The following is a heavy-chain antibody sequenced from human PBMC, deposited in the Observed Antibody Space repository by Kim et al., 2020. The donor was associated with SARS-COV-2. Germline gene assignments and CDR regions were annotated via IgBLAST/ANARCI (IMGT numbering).Heavy chain of an antibody. Sequence: SETLSLTCAVYGGSFSGYYWSWIRQPPGKGLEWIGEINHSGSTNYNPSLKSRVTISVDTSKNQFSLKLSSVTAADTAVYYCATLMPLAARGTPYYYYGMDVWGQGTTVTVSS. CDR1: GGSFSGYY. CDR3: ATLMPLAARGTPYYYYGMDV. D-gene: IGHD6-6*01. J-gene: IGHJ6*02. V-gene: IGHV4-34*01. CDR2: INHSGST.